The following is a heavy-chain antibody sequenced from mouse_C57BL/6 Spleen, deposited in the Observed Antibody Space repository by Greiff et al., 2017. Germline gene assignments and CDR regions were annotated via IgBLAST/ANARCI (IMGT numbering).Heavy chain of an antibody. CDR2: INPSNGGT. CDR3: ARGSNYVPDAKDY. CDR1: GYTFTSYW. Sequence: QVQLQQPGTELVKPGASVKLSCKASGYTFTSYWMHWVKQRPGQGLEWIGNINPSNGGTNYNEKFKSKATLTVEKSSSTAYMQLSILTSEDSAVYYCARGSNYVPDAKDYWGQGTSVTVSS. D-gene: IGHD2-5*01. V-gene: IGHV1-53*01. J-gene: IGHJ4*01.